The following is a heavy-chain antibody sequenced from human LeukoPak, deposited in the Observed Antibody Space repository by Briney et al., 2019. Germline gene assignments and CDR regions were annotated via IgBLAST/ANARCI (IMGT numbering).Heavy chain of an antibody. J-gene: IGHJ6*03. D-gene: IGHD1-14*01. V-gene: IGHV3-30*02. CDR3: AKDVKAGSWGDYYYYYMDV. CDR2: IRYDGSNK. CDR1: GFTFSNYG. Sequence: GGSLRLSCAASGFTFSNYGMHWVRQAPGKGLEWVAFIRYDGSNKYYADSVNGRFVISRDNSKNTLYLYMNSLRAEDTAVYYCAKDVKAGSWGDYYYYYMDVWGKGTTVTISS.